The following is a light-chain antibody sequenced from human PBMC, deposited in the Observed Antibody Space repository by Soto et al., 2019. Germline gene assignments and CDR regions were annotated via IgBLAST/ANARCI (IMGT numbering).Light chain of an antibody. CDR2: GNS. J-gene: IGLJ1*01. Sequence: QAVVTQPPSVSGAPGQRVTISCSGSSSNIGAGSDVHWYQQLPGTAPKLLIYGNSRRSSGVPDRFYGSKSGTSASLAITGLQAEEEADYYCQSYDNSPSGIYVFGTGTKVTVL. CDR1: SSNIGAGSD. CDR3: QSYDNSPSGIYV. V-gene: IGLV1-40*01.